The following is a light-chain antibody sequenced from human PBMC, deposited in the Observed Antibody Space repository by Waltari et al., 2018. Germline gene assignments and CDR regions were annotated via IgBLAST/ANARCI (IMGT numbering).Light chain of an antibody. CDR3: QQYTNFPRT. CDR1: QSISSW. CDR2: KAS. V-gene: IGKV1-5*03. Sequence: DIQMTQSPSTLSASVGDRVTITCRASQSISSWLAWFQQKPGKAPKLLIYKASSLKSGVPSRFSGSGSGTEFTLTISSLQPDDFATYYCQQYTNFPRTFGQGTKLEIK. J-gene: IGKJ2*01.